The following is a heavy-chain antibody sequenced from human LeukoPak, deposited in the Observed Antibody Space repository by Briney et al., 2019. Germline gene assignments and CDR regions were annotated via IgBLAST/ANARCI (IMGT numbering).Heavy chain of an antibody. V-gene: IGHV4-30-4*01. CDR2: IYYSGST. CDR1: GGSISSGDYS. J-gene: IGHJ4*02. Sequence: SETLSLTCTVSGGSISSGDYSWSWIRQPPGKGLEWIGYIYYSGSTYYNPSLKSRVTISVDTSKNQFSLKLSSVTAADTAVYYCASQDTAMVKVDYWGQGTLVTVSS. D-gene: IGHD5-18*01. CDR3: ASQDTAMVKVDY.